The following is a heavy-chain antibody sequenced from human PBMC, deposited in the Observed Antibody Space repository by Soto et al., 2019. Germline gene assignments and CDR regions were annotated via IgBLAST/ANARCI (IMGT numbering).Heavy chain of an antibody. V-gene: IGHV1-18*01. J-gene: IGHJ4*02. D-gene: IGHD3-10*01. Sequence: ASVKVSCKASGYMFVTYGINWVRQAPGQGLEWMGWISAYNGNTKNAQNLQGRVTMTTDASTSTAYMEMRSLRSDDTAVYYCARDLYGSGIYYTDYWGPGNLVTVSS. CDR1: GYMFVTYG. CDR3: ARDLYGSGIYYTDY. CDR2: ISAYNGNT.